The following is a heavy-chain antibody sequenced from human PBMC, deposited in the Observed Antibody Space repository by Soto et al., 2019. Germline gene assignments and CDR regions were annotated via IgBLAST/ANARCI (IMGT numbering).Heavy chain of an antibody. Sequence: SVTLSLTCTFSYGSISSYYWSLILHPPVKLLEFVWYIYYSGSRNYNPSLKSLVTISVDTSKNQFSLKLSSVTAAETAVYYCARELYISDYIWGSYRLVGHNWFEPWGQGTLVTVSS. J-gene: IGHJ5*02. V-gene: IGHV4-59*01. D-gene: IGHD3-16*02. CDR2: IYYSGSR. CDR3: ARELYISDYIWGSYRLVGHNWFEP. CDR1: YGSISSYY.